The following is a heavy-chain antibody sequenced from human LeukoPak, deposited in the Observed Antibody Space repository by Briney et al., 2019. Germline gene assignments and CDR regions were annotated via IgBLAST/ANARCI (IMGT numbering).Heavy chain of an antibody. CDR2: IYTSGST. V-gene: IGHV4-4*07. D-gene: IGHD2-2*01. Sequence: SETLSLTCTVSGDSINSFYWSWIRQPAGKGLEWIGRIYTSGSTNYSPSLKSRVTMSVDTSKNQLSLKLSSVTAADTAVYYCARDVVAAVGSFDYWGQGTQVTVSS. CDR1: GDSINSFY. CDR3: ARDVVAAVGSFDY. J-gene: IGHJ4*02.